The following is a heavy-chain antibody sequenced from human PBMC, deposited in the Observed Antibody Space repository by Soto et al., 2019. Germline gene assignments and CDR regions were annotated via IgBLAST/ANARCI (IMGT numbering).Heavy chain of an antibody. Sequence: SQTLSLTCTVSGGSVSSGSYYWSWIRQPPGKGLECIGYIYYSGSTNYNPSLKSRVTISVDTSKNQFSLKLSSVTAADTAVYYCARWRGYPYYYYGMDVWGQGTTVTVSS. J-gene: IGHJ6*02. CDR2: IYYSGST. V-gene: IGHV4-61*01. D-gene: IGHD5-12*01. CDR3: ARWRGYPYYYYGMDV. CDR1: GGSVSSGSYY.